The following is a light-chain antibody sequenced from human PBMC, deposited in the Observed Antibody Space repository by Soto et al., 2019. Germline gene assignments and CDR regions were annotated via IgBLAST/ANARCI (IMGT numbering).Light chain of an antibody. V-gene: IGLV1-44*01. Sequence: QSVLTQPPSASGTAGQRVTISCSGSTSNIGSNTVNWYQQLPGTAPRTLIYSNNQRRSGVPDRFSGSKSGTSGSLAISGLLSEDEADYYCEAWDDGLNGYVFGTGTKVTVL. J-gene: IGLJ1*01. CDR2: SNN. CDR1: TSNIGSNT. CDR3: EAWDDGLNGYV.